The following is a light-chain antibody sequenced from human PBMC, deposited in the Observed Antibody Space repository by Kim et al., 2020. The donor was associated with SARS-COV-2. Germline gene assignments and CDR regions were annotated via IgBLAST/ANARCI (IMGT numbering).Light chain of an antibody. Sequence: QRVTMSCTGRSSNIGAGYDVHWYQQFPGTAPRLLIYGNNNRPSGVPDRFSGSQSGTSASLAITGLQAEDEADYYCQSYDSSLSGWVFGGGTKLTVL. CDR1: SSNIGAGYD. CDR3: QSYDSSLSGWV. J-gene: IGLJ3*02. V-gene: IGLV1-40*01. CDR2: GNN.